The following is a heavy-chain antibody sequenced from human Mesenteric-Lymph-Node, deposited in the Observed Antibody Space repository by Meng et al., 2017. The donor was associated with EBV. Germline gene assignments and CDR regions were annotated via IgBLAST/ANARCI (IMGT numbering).Heavy chain of an antibody. CDR3: ARDGLRSGYYIGLDY. CDR1: GVCISSPSYY. Sequence: QLQLQESGPGLVKPSETLSLTCIVSGVCISSPSYYWSWIRQPPGKGLEWIGEINHSGSTNYNPSLKSRVTISVDTSKNQFSLKLSSVTAADTAVYYCARDGLRSGYYIGLDYWGQGTLVTVSS. J-gene: IGHJ4*02. V-gene: IGHV4-39*07. D-gene: IGHD3-3*01. CDR2: INHSGST.